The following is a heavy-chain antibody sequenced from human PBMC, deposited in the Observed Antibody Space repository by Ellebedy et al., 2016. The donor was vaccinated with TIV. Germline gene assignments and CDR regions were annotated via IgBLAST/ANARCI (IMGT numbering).Heavy chain of an antibody. J-gene: IGHJ5*02. V-gene: IGHV3-30*03. D-gene: IGHD1-26*01. Sequence: GESLKISCAASGFTFSSYGMHWVRPAPGKGLEWVAVISYDGSNKYYADSVKGRFTISRDNSKNTLYLQMNSLRAEDTAVYYCARGRGSWAVGATNWFDPWGQGTLVTVSS. CDR1: GFTFSSYG. CDR2: ISYDGSNK. CDR3: ARGRGSWAVGATNWFDP.